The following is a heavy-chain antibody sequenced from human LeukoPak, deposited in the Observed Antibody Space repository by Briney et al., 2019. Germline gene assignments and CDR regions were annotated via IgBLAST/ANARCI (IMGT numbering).Heavy chain of an antibody. D-gene: IGHD3-10*01. J-gene: IGHJ4*02. CDR3: AYCSGSYYYYFDY. CDR2: IYPGDSDT. Sequence: GESLKISCKGSGXSFTRYWIGWVRQMPGKGLECMGIIYPGDSDTRYSPSFQGQVTISVDKSISTAYLQWSSLKASDTAMYYCAYCSGSYYYYFDYWGQGTLVTVSS. CDR1: GXSFTRYW. V-gene: IGHV5-51*01.